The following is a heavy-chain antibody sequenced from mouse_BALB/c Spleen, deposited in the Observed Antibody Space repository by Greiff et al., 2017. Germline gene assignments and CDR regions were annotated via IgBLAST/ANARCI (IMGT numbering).Heavy chain of an antibody. J-gene: IGHJ2*01. CDR1: GFTFSSYA. V-gene: IGHV5-6-5*01. D-gene: IGHD1-1*01. CDR2: ISSGGST. CDR3: GRGRGTTRGSWDD. Sequence: DVTLVESGGGLVTPGGSLQLSCAASGFTFSSYAMSWVRQTPEKRLEWVASISSGGSTYYPDSVKGRFTISRDNARNILYLQMSSLRSEDTAMYYCGRGRGTTRGSWDDWGQGTTLTVSA.